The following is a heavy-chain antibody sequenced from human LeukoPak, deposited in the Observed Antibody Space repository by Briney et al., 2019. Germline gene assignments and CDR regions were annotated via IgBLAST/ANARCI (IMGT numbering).Heavy chain of an antibody. J-gene: IGHJ3*02. CDR1: GFTFSSYG. V-gene: IGHV3-33*06. D-gene: IGHD6-13*01. Sequence: GGSLRLSCAPSGFTFSSYGMRWVRQAPGKWLEWVAVIWYDGSNKYYADSVKGRFTISRDNSKNTLYLQMNSLRAEDTAVYYCAKVRYSSSWGLDAFDIWGQGTMVTVSS. CDR3: AKVRYSSSWGLDAFDI. CDR2: IWYDGSNK.